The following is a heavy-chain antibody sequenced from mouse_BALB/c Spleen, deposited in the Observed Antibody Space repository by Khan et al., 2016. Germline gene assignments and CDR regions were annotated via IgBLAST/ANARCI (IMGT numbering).Heavy chain of an antibody. Sequence: EVKLEESGGGLVQPGGSMKLSCVASGFTFSNYWMNWVRQSPEKGLAWVAEIRLKSNNYATHYAESVTGRFTISRDDSKSSVYLQMSNLRAEDTGIYYCTTGFAYWGQGTLVTVSA. CDR2: IRLKSNNYAT. J-gene: IGHJ3*01. CDR1: GFTFSNYW. CDR3: TTGFAY. V-gene: IGHV6-6*02.